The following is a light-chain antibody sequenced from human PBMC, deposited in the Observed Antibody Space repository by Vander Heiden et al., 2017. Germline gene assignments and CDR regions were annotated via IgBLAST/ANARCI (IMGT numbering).Light chain of an antibody. V-gene: IGLV1-40*01. CDR1: SSNIGAGYD. CDR2: GHI. J-gene: IGLJ2*01. Sequence: QSVLTQPPSVSGAPGPRVPLPCTGSSSNIGAGYDVHWDRQLPGKAPKLLIYGHIERPSGVPDRFSGSKSGTSAALVITGLQVEDEADYYCQSYDTSEGVFGGGTKLTVL. CDR3: QSYDTSEGV.